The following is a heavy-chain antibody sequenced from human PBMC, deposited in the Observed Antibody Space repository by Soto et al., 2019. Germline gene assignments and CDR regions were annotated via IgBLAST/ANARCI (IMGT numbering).Heavy chain of an antibody. D-gene: IGHD2-15*01. J-gene: IGHJ4*02. V-gene: IGHV3-72*01. CDR1: GFTFSNHY. CDR2: VRNKANSYTT. CDR3: VRYLASGGTYYFDY. Sequence: EVQLVESGGGLVEPGGSLRLSCAASGFTFSNHYMDWVRHAPGKGLEWIGRVRNKANSYTTEYAASVRGRFTVSRDDSKNSQYLQMNSLKTEDTAMYYCVRYLASGGTYYFDYWGQGTLVIVSS.